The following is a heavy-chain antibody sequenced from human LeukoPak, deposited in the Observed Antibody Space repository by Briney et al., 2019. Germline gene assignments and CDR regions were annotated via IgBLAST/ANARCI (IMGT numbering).Heavy chain of an antibody. CDR2: IKQDGSET. D-gene: IGHD3-16*01. V-gene: IGHV3-7*01. Sequence: PGGFLRLSCVASGFTFSNYWMSWVRQAPGKGLEWVANIKQDGSETYYVDSVRGRFTISGDNAKNSLYLQMNSLRAEDTAVYYCARGRRLGDYFDYWGQGTLVTVSS. J-gene: IGHJ4*02. CDR1: GFTFSNYW. CDR3: ARGRRLGDYFDY.